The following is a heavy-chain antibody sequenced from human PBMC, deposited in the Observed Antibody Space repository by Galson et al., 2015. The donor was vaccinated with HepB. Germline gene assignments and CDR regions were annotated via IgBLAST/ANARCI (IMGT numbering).Heavy chain of an antibody. CDR1: GYTFTSYY. V-gene: IGHV1-46*03. CDR3: ARDRGDSSGWWASYVDV. D-gene: IGHD6-19*01. J-gene: IGHJ6*03. Sequence: SVKVSCKASGYTFTSYYMHWVRQAPGQGLEWMGIINPSGGSTSYAQKFQGRVTMTRDTSTSTVYMELSSLRSEDTAVYYCARDRGDSSGWWASYVDVWGKGTTVTVSS. CDR2: INPSGGST.